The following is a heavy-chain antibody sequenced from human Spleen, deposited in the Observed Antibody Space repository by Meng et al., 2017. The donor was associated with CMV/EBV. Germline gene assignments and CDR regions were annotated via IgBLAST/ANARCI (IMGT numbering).Heavy chain of an antibody. Sequence: SGYPFTAYYLHWVRQSPGQGLEWMGWIDPYSGGTNYTQKFQGRVTLTRDTSVSTAYMDLSRLRSDDTAVYYCARATPYDSLGRFDPWGQGTLVTVSS. D-gene: IGHD3-22*01. J-gene: IGHJ5*02. CDR3: ARATPYDSLGRFDP. CDR1: GYPFTAYY. V-gene: IGHV1-2*02. CDR2: IDPYSGGT.